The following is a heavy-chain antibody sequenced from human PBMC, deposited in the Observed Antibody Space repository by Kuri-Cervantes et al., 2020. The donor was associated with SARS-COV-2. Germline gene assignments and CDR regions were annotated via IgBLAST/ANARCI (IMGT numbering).Heavy chain of an antibody. CDR2: INSDGSST. CDR3: AREPHIVPAAIYYYYYFGMDV. J-gene: IGHJ6*02. D-gene: IGHD2-2*01. V-gene: IGHV3-74*01. CDR1: GFTFSSYW. Sequence: GESLKISCAASGFTFSSYWMHWVRQAPGKGLVWVSRINSDGSSTSYADSVKGRFTISRDYAKNTLYLQMNSPRAEDTAVYYCAREPHIVPAAIYYYYYFGMDVWGQGTTVTVSS.